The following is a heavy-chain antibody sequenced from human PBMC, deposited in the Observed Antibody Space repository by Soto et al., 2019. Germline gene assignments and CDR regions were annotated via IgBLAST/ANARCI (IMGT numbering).Heavy chain of an antibody. J-gene: IGHJ6*02. Sequence: QVQLQESGPGLVKPSETLSLTCTVSGGSISSYYWSWIRQPPGKGLEWIGYIYYSGSTNYNPSLKSRVTISVDTSKNQFSLKLSSVTAADTAVYYCAGTTDSSGYPERINYYYYYGMDVWGQGTTVTVSS. D-gene: IGHD3-22*01. CDR1: GGSISSYY. CDR2: IYYSGST. CDR3: AGTTDSSGYPERINYYYYYGMDV. V-gene: IGHV4-59*01.